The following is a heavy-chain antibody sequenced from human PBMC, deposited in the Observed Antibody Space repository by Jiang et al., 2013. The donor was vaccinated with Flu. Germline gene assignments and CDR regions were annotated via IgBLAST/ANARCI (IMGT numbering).Heavy chain of an antibody. J-gene: IGHJ4*02. V-gene: IGHV5-51*01. CDR2: IYPGDSDT. CDR1: GYSFTSYW. D-gene: IGHD1-26*01. CDR3: ARGMGPAISPFDF. Sequence: SLKISCKGSGYSFTSYWIGWVRQMPGKGLEWMGIIYPGDSDTRYSPSFQGQVTFSADKSTSTAYLQWSSLKAADTAIYYCARGMGPAISPFDFWGQGTLVTVSS.